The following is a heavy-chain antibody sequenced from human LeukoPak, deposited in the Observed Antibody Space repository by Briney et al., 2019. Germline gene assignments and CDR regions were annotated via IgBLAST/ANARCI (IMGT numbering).Heavy chain of an antibody. V-gene: IGHV4-59*01. CDR3: ARAPSGRYGLDY. J-gene: IGHJ4*02. CDR1: GGSISSYY. Sequence: SETLSLTCTVSGGSISSYYWSWIRQPPGKGLEWIGYIYYSGSTNYNPSLKSRVTISVDTSKNQFSLKLSSVTAADTAVYYCARAPSGRYGLDYWGQETLVTVSS. CDR2: IYYSGST. D-gene: IGHD4-17*01.